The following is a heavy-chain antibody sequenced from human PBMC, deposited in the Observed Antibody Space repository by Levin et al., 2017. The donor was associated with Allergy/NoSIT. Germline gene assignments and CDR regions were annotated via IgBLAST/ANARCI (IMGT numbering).Heavy chain of an antibody. J-gene: IGHJ5*02. CDR1: GYTFTGYY. CDR2: INPNSGGT. Sequence: ASVKVSCKASGYTFTGYYMHWVRQAPGQGLEWMGWINPNSGGTNYAQKFQGRVTMTRDTSITTAYMELSRLRSDDTAVYYCARDGGTSAWYWFGPWGQGTLVTVSS. CDR3: ARDGGTSAWYWFGP. D-gene: IGHD6-19*01. V-gene: IGHV1-2*02.